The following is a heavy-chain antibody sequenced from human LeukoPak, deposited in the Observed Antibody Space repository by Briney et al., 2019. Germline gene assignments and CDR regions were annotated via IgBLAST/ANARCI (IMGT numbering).Heavy chain of an antibody. D-gene: IGHD3-10*01. CDR3: SKEGAYPIITYDS. CDR2: IKGDGIEK. Sequence: GESLRLSCAASGFSFSRYWMNWVRQAAGKGLEWVANIKGDGIEKNYVVPVKGRFSISRDNAMNSLYLQMDNLRAEDTAVYYCSKEGAYPIITYDSWGQGALVTVSS. V-gene: IGHV3-7*01. J-gene: IGHJ5*01. CDR1: GFSFSRYW.